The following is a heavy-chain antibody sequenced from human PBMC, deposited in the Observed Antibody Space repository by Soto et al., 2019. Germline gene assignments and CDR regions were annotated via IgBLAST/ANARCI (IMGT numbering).Heavy chain of an antibody. CDR1: GYTFTSYG. J-gene: IGHJ3*02. V-gene: IGHV1-18*01. CDR3: ARRGPYSSSPLSNAFDI. D-gene: IGHD6-6*01. Sequence: ASVKVSCKASGYTFTSYGISWVRQAPGQGLEWMGWTSIYNGNTNYAQELQGRVTMTTDTSTSTAYMDLRSLRSDDTAVYYCARRGPYSSSPLSNAFDIWGQGTMVTVSS. CDR2: TSIYNGNT.